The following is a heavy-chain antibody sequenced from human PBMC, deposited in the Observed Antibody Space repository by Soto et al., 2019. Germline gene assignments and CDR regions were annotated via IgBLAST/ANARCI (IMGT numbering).Heavy chain of an antibody. CDR2: ISGSGGST. CDR3: AEDSIVLALDY. J-gene: IGHJ4*02. D-gene: IGHD1-26*01. CDR1: GVPFGGYA. Sequence: RSLRHPCASFGVPFGGYAMSWVRPAPGKGLERVSAISGSGGSTFYADSVKGRFTISRDNSMNTLYLQMNSLRAEDTAVYYSAEDSIVLALDYWGRGILVTVSS. V-gene: IGHV3-23*01.